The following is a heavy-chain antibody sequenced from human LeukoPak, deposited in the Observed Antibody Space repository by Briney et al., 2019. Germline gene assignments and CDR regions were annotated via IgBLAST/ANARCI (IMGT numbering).Heavy chain of an antibody. D-gene: IGHD3-10*01. V-gene: IGHV3-49*04. J-gene: IGHJ4*02. CDR2: IRSKAYGGTT. CDR3: TGSFGELTFFDY. CDR1: GFTFSYYN. Sequence: GGSLRLSCAASGFTFSYYNMNWVRQAPGKGLEWVGFIRSKAYGGTTENAASVKGRFTISRDDSKSIAYLQMNSLKTEDTAVYYCTGSFGELTFFDYWGLGTLVTVSS.